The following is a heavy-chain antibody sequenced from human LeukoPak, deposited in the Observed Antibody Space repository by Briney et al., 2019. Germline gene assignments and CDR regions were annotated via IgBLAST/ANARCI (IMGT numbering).Heavy chain of an antibody. Sequence: LRLSCAASGFAVSGNYMSWVRQAPGKGLEWVGFISNTGITYYSPSLESRMAISMDTSTNQFSLRLTSVAATDTAVYFCARLASQNGQHVGGLDFWGPGRMVTVSS. J-gene: IGHJ3*01. CDR3: ARLASQNGQHVGGLDF. CDR2: ISNTGIT. D-gene: IGHD4-23*01. CDR1: GFAVSGNY. V-gene: IGHV4-30-4*08.